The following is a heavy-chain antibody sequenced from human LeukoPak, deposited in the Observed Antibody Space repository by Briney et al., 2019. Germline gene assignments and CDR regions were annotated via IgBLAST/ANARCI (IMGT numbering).Heavy chain of an antibody. CDR3: AKGIAVAGTGDAFDI. V-gene: IGHV4-4*02. D-gene: IGHD6-19*01. J-gene: IGHJ3*02. CDR2: IYHSGST. Sequence: SETLSLTCAVSGGSISSSNWWSWVRQPPGKGLEWIGEIYHSGSTNYNPSLKGRVTISVDKSKNQFSLKLSSVTAADTAVYYCAKGIAVAGTGDAFDIWGQGTMVTVSS. CDR1: GGSISSSNW.